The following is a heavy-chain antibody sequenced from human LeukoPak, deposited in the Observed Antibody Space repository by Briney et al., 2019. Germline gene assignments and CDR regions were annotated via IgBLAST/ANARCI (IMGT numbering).Heavy chain of an antibody. CDR3: ARAIWYGSGTTAFDY. J-gene: IGHJ4*02. V-gene: IGHV4-4*07. D-gene: IGHD3-10*01. Sequence: SETLSLTCTVSGGSISSNYWSWIRQPAGKGLEWIGRIYNSGSTNYNTNYNPSPSSRVTMSVDTSKNQFSLKLNSVTAADTAVYYCARAIWYGSGTTAFDYWGQGTLVTVSS. CDR2: IYNSGST. CDR1: GGSISSNY.